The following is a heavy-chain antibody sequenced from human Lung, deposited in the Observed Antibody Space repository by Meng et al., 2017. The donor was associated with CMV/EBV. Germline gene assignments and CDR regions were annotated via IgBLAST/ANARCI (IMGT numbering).Heavy chain of an antibody. CDR1: GFTFSNAW. Sequence: EVQLVESGGESVKPGGSLSLSCAGSGFTFSNAWMSWVRQAPGKGLECVGRIKSKTDGETADYNAPVKGRFTISRDDSKNTLYLQMNSLKTEDTAIYYCIWNDLGDYWGQGTLVTVSS. J-gene: IGHJ4*02. V-gene: IGHV3-15*01. CDR2: IKSKTDGETA. CDR3: IWNDLGDY. D-gene: IGHD1-1*01.